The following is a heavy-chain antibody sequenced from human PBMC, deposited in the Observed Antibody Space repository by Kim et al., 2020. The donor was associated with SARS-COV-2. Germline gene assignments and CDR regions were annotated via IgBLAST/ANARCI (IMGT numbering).Heavy chain of an antibody. CDR1: SASVSSSSYY. CDR3: ARRGFLAVPV. J-gene: IGHJ4*02. D-gene: IGHD6-19*01. Sequence: SETLSLTCTVSSASVSSSSYYWVGIRQPPGKGLEWIGSIYYGGDTYYKPSLKSRVTVSADTSKNQFSLQVRSVTAAETAVYFCARRGFLAVPVWGQGTLVTVSS. CDR2: IYYGGDT. V-gene: IGHV4-39*01.